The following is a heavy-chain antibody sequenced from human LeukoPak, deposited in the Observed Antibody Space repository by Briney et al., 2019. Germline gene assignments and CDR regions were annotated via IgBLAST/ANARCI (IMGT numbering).Heavy chain of an antibody. CDR2: INHSGST. CDR1: GGSFSGYY. CDR3: ARGQVYPYYYGSGRPRRHWFDP. J-gene: IGHJ5*02. V-gene: IGHV4-34*01. D-gene: IGHD3-10*01. Sequence: PSETLSLTCAVYGGSFSGYYWSWIRQPPGKGLDWIGEINHSGSTNYNPSLKSRVTISVDTSKNQFSLKLSSVTAADTAVYYCARGQVYPYYYGSGRPRRHWFDPWGQGTLVTVSS.